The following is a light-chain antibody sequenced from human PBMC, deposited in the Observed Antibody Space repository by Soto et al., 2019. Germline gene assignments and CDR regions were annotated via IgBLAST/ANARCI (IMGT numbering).Light chain of an antibody. Sequence: AIQMTQSPLSFSVSKGDGVTITCRASQDIGRYLAWYQQKPGKAPKLLIYGASTLQSGVPSRFSGSGSGTDFTLTISGLESEDVATYYCQQYYNYPYVFGQGTKLNIK. J-gene: IGKJ2*01. V-gene: IGKV1-8*01. CDR1: QDIGRY. CDR2: GAS. CDR3: QQYYNYPYV.